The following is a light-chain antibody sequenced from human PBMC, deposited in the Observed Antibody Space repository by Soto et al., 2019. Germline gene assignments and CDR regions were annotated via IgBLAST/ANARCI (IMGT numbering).Light chain of an antibody. V-gene: IGKV3-20*01. Sequence: EILMTQSPGTLSLSPGERATLSCSASQSVSSIYLAWYQQKPGQAPRLLIYGASSRPTGIPDRFSGSGSGTDFTLTISRLEPEDFAVYYCQQYGSSALTFGGGTKVDIK. J-gene: IGKJ4*01. CDR3: QQYGSSALT. CDR1: QSVSSIY. CDR2: GAS.